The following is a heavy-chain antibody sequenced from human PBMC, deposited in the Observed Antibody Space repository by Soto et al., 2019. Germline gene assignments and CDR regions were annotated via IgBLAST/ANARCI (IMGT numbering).Heavy chain of an antibody. CDR1: GFTFSSYS. CDR3: ARDPARRSPPYYYGMDV. V-gene: IGHV3-48*01. CDR2: ISSSSSTI. Sequence: EVQLVESGGGLVQPGGSLRLSCAASGFTFSSYSMNWVRQAPGKGLEWVSYISSSSSTIYYADSVKGRFTISRDNAKNSLYRQMNSLRAEDTAVYYCARDPARRSPPYYYGMDVWGRGTTVTVSS. J-gene: IGHJ6*02. D-gene: IGHD3-10*01.